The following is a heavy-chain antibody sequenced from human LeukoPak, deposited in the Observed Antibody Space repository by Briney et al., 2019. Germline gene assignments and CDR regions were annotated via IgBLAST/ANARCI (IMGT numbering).Heavy chain of an antibody. J-gene: IGHJ4*02. V-gene: IGHV1-18*01. CDR2: ISAYNGNT. Sequence: ASVKVSCKASGYTFTSYGISWVRQAPGQGLEWMGWISAYNGNTNYAQKLQGRVTMTTDTSTSTAYMELRSLRSDDTAMYYCARDWSRYDSSGYFPSDYWGQGTLVTVSS. D-gene: IGHD3-22*01. CDR3: ARDWSRYDSSGYFPSDY. CDR1: GYTFTSYG.